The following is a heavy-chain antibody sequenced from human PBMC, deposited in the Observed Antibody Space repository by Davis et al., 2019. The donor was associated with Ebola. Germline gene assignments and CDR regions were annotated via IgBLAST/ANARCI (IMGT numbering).Heavy chain of an antibody. CDR3: ARIVEGSGTSAFDY. J-gene: IGHJ4*02. V-gene: IGHV2-26*01. D-gene: IGHD3-10*01. CDR2: LFSNDRK. Sequence: SGPTLVKPTETLTLTCTVSGFSLRNSGMRVNWIRQSPGKALEWLAHLFSNDRKSYSTSLKSRLTISKDTSKNHVVLTMTNMDPVDTGTYYCARIVEGSGTSAFDYWGQGTLVTVSS. CDR1: GFSLRNSGMR.